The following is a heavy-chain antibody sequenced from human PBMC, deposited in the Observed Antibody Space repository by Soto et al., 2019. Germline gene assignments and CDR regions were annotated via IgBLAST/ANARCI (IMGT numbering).Heavy chain of an antibody. CDR3: VIGRLINYFDS. V-gene: IGHV3-43*01. Sequence: EVQLVQSGGVVVQRGGSLRLSCAASGFTFDDYTMHWVRQAPGKGLEWVSVISWDGGNTDYADFVKGRFTISRDNSKNSLYLQMNSLIIEDSALYYCVIGRLINYFDSWGHGTLVNVSS. CDR2: ISWDGGNT. D-gene: IGHD3-10*01. CDR1: GFTFDDYT. J-gene: IGHJ4*01.